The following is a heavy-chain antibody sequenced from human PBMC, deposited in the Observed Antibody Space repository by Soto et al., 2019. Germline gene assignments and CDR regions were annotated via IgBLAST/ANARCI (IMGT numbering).Heavy chain of an antibody. Sequence: SETLSLTCTVSGGSISSYYWSWIRQPPGKGLEWIGYIYYSGSTNYNPSLKSRVTISVDTSKNRFSLKLSSVTAADTAVYYCARRRGSYLDYWGQGTLVTVSS. V-gene: IGHV4-59*08. J-gene: IGHJ4*02. D-gene: IGHD3-16*01. CDR1: GGSISSYY. CDR3: ARRRGSYLDY. CDR2: IYYSGST.